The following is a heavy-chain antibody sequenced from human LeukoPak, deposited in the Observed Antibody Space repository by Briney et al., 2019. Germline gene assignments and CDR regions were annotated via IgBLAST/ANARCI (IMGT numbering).Heavy chain of an antibody. CDR1: GYTFTGYY. Sequence: ASVKVSCKASGYTFTGYYMHWVRQAPGQGLEWMGWINPNSGGTNYAQKFQGRVTMTRDTSISTAYMELSRLRSDDTAVYYCARTRSKQQLDDAFNVWGQGTMVTVSS. CDR2: INPNSGGT. J-gene: IGHJ3*01. CDR3: ARTRSKQQLDDAFNV. D-gene: IGHD6-13*01. V-gene: IGHV1-2*02.